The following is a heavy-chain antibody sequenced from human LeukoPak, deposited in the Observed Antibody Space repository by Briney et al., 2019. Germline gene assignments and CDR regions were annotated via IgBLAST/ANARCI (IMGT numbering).Heavy chain of an antibody. V-gene: IGHV4-59*01. D-gene: IGHD5-18*01. CDR3: ARDTAPYYYMDV. J-gene: IGHJ6*03. CDR1: GGSISSYY. Sequence: SETLSLTCTVSGGSISSYYWSWIRQPPGKGLEWIGYIYYSGSTNYNPSLKSRVTISVDTSKNQFSLKLSSVTAADTAVYYCARDTAPYYYMDVWGKGTTVTVSS. CDR2: IYYSGST.